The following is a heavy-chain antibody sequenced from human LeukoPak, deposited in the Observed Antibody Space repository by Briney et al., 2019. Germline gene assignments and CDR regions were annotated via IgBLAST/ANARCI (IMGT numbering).Heavy chain of an antibody. V-gene: IGHV4-4*07. Sequence: PSETLSLTCTVTGGSISSLYWSWVRQPAGKGLEWIGRLYTSGSTNYNPSLNSRVNMSVDTSKNKSSLKLSSVTSADTPVYYCASGTDYCDYYWGQGTLVTVSS. J-gene: IGHJ4*02. CDR3: ASGTDYCDYY. CDR2: LYTSGST. CDR1: GGSISSLY. D-gene: IGHD4-17*01.